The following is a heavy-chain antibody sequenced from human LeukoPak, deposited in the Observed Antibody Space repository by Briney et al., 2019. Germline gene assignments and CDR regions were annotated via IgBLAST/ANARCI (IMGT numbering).Heavy chain of an antibody. CDR1: GYTFTSYY. CDR3: ARDLYYYDSSGYYDDY. J-gene: IGHJ4*02. D-gene: IGHD3-22*01. CDR2: INPSGGST. Sequence: ASVKVSCKASGYTFTSYYMHWVRQAPGQGLEWMGIINPSGGSTNYAQKFQGRVTMTRDTSTSTVYMELSSLRSEDTAVYYCARDLYYYDSSGYYDDYWGQGTLVTVSS. V-gene: IGHV1-46*01.